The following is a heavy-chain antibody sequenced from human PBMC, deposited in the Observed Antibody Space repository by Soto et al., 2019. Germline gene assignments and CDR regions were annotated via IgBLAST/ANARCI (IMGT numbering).Heavy chain of an antibody. D-gene: IGHD6-6*01. CDR3: ARRRSSSSVGIYYYYYGMDV. CDR1: GYSFTSYW. J-gene: IGHJ6*02. Sequence: ESLKIFFTGSGYSFTSYWISLVRQMPGKGLEWMGRIDPSDSYTNYSPSFQGHVTISADKSISTAYLQWSSLKASDTAMYYCARRRSSSSVGIYYYYYGMDVWGQGTTVTVSS. CDR2: IDPSDSYT. V-gene: IGHV5-10-1*01.